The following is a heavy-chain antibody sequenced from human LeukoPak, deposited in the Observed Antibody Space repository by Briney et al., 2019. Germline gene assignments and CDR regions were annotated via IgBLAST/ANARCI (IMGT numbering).Heavy chain of an antibody. D-gene: IGHD3-3*01. CDR3: ARDHQDFWSGHYFYYYGMDV. Sequence: ASVKVSCKTSGYTFADYYMHWVRQAPGQGLEWMGWINPSSGGTNYAQKFQGRVIMTRDTSISTAYMEVSGLRSDDTAVYYCARDHQDFWSGHYFYYYGMDVWDQGTTVTVSS. J-gene: IGHJ6*02. CDR1: GYTFADYY. V-gene: IGHV1-2*02. CDR2: INPSSGGT.